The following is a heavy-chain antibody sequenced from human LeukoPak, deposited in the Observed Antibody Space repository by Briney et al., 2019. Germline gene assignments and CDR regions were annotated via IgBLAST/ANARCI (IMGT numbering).Heavy chain of an antibody. D-gene: IGHD3-22*01. V-gene: IGHV3-7*01. Sequence: GGSLRLSCAASGFTFSSYWMAWVRQAPGKGLEWVGNINQDGGAKFSVDSVKGRFTISRDNARNSLYLQMNNLRVEDTGIYYCATSHDSSGSNWGQGTLVTVSS. CDR2: INQDGGAK. J-gene: IGHJ4*02. CDR1: GFTFSSYW. CDR3: ATSHDSSGSN.